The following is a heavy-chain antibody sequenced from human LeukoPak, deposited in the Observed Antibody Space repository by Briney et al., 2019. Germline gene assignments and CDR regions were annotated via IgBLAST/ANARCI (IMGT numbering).Heavy chain of an antibody. CDR1: GFTFSSYG. V-gene: IGHV3-30*02. D-gene: IGHD3-10*01. J-gene: IGHJ6*02. Sequence: GGSLRLSCAASGFTFSSYGMHWVRQAPGKGLEWVAFIRYDGTNKYNADSVKGRFTISRGNSKNTLYLQMNSLRAEDTAVYYCAKDVGDGSGSRSRYYYYGMDVWGQGTTVTVSS. CDR2: IRYDGTNK. CDR3: AKDVGDGSGSRSRYYYYGMDV.